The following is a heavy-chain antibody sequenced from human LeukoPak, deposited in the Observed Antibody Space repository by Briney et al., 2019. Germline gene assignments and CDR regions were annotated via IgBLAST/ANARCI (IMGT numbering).Heavy chain of an antibody. J-gene: IGHJ4*02. CDR3: VRGDTARAFYHFAY. D-gene: IGHD3-3*02. V-gene: IGHV1-18*04. CDR1: GFPFTSYY. CDR2: ISAYDSHT. Sequence: WASVKVSCKASGFPFTSYYINWVRQAPGQGLEWMGWISAYDSHTNYAQSLQGRVTFTTDTSMTTAYMELRSLRSDDTAVYYCVRGDTARAFYHFAYWGQGTLVTVSS.